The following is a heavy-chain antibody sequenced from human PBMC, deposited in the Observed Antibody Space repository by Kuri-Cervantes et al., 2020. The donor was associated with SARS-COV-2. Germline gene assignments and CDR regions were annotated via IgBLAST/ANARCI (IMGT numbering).Heavy chain of an antibody. Sequence: SVKVSCKASGYTFTDNYIHWVRQAPGHGLEWMGRINPNNGDTSYAQKFQGRVTMTRDTTISTAYMELSRLRSDDTVVYYCARIRDGGLDYWGQGTLVTVSS. V-gene: IGHV1-2*05. J-gene: IGHJ4*02. CDR2: INPNNGDT. CDR3: ARIRDGGLDY. CDR1: GYTFTDNY. D-gene: IGHD4-23*01.